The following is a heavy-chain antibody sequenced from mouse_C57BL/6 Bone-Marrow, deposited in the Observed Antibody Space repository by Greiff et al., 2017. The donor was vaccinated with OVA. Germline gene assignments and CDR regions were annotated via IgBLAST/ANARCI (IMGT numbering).Heavy chain of an antibody. Sequence: QVHVKQSGPGLVQPSQSLSITCTVSGFSLTSYGVHWVRQPPGKGLEWLGVIWSGGSTDYNAAFISRLSISKDNSKSQVFFKMNSLQADDTAIYYCAKIYYGSSYRYFDVWGTGTTVTVSS. CDR1: GFSLTSYG. CDR2: IWSGGST. CDR3: AKIYYGSSYRYFDV. D-gene: IGHD1-1*01. V-gene: IGHV2-4*01. J-gene: IGHJ1*03.